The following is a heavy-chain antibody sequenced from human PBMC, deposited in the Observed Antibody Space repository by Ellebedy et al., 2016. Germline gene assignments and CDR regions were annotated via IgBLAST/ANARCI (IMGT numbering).Heavy chain of an antibody. CDR3: AKGAYGDYPFDY. J-gene: IGHJ4*02. D-gene: IGHD4-17*01. Sequence: YVDSVKGRFTISRDNSKNTLYLQMNSLRVEDTAVYYCAKGAYGDYPFDYWGQGTLVTVSS. V-gene: IGHV3-23*01.